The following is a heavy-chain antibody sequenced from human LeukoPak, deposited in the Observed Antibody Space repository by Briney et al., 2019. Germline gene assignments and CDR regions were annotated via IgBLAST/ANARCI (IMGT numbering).Heavy chain of an antibody. V-gene: IGHV3-7*01. Sequence: GGSLRLSCVASGFTLSTYWMSWVRQAPGKGLEWVANIKQDGSEKYYVDSVKGRFTISRDNAKNSLHLQMNSLRADDTAVYYCARDPDTGSWLNWFDPWGQGTLVTVSS. CDR1: GFTLSTYW. CDR2: IKQDGSEK. D-gene: IGHD6-13*01. CDR3: ARDPDTGSWLNWFDP. J-gene: IGHJ5*02.